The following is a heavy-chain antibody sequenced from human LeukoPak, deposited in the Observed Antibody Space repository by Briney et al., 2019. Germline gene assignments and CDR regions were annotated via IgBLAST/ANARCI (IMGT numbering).Heavy chain of an antibody. J-gene: IGHJ4*02. D-gene: IGHD3-10*01. Sequence: MPSETLSLTCAVSGSSISNNALWGWIRQPPGKGLEWIGYIYHSGSTYYNPSLKSRVTMSADTSKNQFSLKLTSVTAVDTAVYYCARMVSGSGTYYFDSWGQGTLVTVSS. CDR1: GSSISNNAL. CDR2: IYHSGST. V-gene: IGHV4-28*01. CDR3: ARMVSGSGTYYFDS.